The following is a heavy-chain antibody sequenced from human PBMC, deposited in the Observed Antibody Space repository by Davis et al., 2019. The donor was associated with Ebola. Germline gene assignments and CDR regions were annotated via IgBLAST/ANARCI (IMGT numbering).Heavy chain of an antibody. V-gene: IGHV5-51*01. Sequence: PGGSLRLSCKASGYSFTSYWIGWVRQMPGKGLEWMGIIYPGDSDTRYSPSFQGQVTISADKSISTAYLQWSSLKASDTAMYYCARLNLSDVYYYYYGMDVWGQGTTVTVSS. CDR2: IYPGDSDT. CDR1: GYSFTSYW. D-gene: IGHD1-14*01. CDR3: ARLNLSDVYYYYYGMDV. J-gene: IGHJ6*02.